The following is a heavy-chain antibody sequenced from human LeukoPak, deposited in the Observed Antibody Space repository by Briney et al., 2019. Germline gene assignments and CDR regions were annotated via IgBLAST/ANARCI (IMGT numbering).Heavy chain of an antibody. CDR3: ARLRPYCSSTSCSYYYYYMDV. D-gene: IGHD2-2*01. CDR1: GFTFTTYA. J-gene: IGHJ6*03. V-gene: IGHV3-23*01. Sequence: GGSLRLSCAASGFTFTTYAMNWVRQAPGKGLEWVSTISGSGDSTYYADSVKGRFTISRDNSKNTLYLQMNSLRAEDTAVYYCARLRPYCSSTSCSYYYYYMDVWGTGTTVTVSS. CDR2: ISGSGDST.